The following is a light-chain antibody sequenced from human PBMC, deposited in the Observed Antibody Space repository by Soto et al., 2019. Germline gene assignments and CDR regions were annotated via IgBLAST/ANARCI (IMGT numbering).Light chain of an antibody. J-gene: IGKJ3*01. CDR2: DAY. Sequence: EIVLTQSPGILSLSPGESATLSCRASQSVSSYLAWYQHKLGQPPRLLIYDAYNRATGIPVRFSGSGSGTDFTLTISSLEPEDFAVYYCQQRSTWPPFSFGPGTKVDIK. CDR1: QSVSSY. V-gene: IGKV3-11*01. CDR3: QQRSTWPPFS.